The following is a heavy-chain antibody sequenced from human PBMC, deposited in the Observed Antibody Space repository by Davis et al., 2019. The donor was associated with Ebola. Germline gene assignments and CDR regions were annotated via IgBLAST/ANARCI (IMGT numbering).Heavy chain of an antibody. V-gene: IGHV3-30*04. D-gene: IGHD6-13*01. CDR3: AKDRASNWYGDYGMDV. Sequence: GESLKISCAASGFTFSTYAMNWVRQAPGKGLEWVTLISYDGSNKYYADSVKGRFTVSRDNSKNTVCLQMNSLRLEDTAVYYCAKDRASNWYGDYGMDVWGQGTTVTVSS. CDR1: GFTFSTYA. J-gene: IGHJ6*02. CDR2: ISYDGSNK.